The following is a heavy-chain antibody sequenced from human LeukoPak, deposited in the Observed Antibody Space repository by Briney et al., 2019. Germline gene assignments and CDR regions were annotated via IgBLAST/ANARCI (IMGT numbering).Heavy chain of an antibody. CDR2: MHRSGST. CDR1: GFTFNSHP. J-gene: IGHJ4*02. CDR3: AKRSGLGSYDF. Sequence: GGSLRLSCAASGFTFNSHPMAWVRQASGKGLEWVSGMHRSGSTYYADPVKGRFTISRDNSKNTLYLQLTSLRSEDTAVYYCAKRSGLGSYDFWGQGTLVTVSS. D-gene: IGHD1-26*01. V-gene: IGHV3-23*01.